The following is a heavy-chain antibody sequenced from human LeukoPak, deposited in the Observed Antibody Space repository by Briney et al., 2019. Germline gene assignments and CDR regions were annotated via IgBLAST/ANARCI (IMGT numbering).Heavy chain of an antibody. CDR1: GGSISSSGWY. J-gene: IGHJ6*02. D-gene: IGHD2/OR15-2a*01. CDR2: IYTSGST. Sequence: SETLSLTCTVSGGSISSSGWYWGWIRQPAGKGLEWIGRIYTSGSTNYNPSLKSRVTMSVDTSKNQFSLKLSSVTAADTAVYYCARALSYYYYGMDVWGQGTTVTVSS. CDR3: ARALSYYYYGMDV. V-gene: IGHV4-61*02.